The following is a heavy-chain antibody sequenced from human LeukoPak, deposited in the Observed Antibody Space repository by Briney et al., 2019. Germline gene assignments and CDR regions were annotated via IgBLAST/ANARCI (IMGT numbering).Heavy chain of an antibody. V-gene: IGHV4-30-4*08. Sequence: SETLSLTCTVSGGSLSSGDYYWSWIRQPPGKGLEWIGYIYYSGSTYYNPSLKSRVTISVDTSKNQFSLKLSSVTAADTAVYYCAGEIVVVPAALSAFDIWGQGTMVTVSS. J-gene: IGHJ3*02. CDR2: IYYSGST. CDR3: AGEIVVVPAALSAFDI. CDR1: GGSLSSGDYY. D-gene: IGHD2-2*01.